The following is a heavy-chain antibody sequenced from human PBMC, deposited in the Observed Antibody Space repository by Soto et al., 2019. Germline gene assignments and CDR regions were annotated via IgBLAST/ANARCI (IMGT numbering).Heavy chain of an antibody. D-gene: IGHD2-2*01. J-gene: IGHJ6*02. CDR2: INPSGGST. V-gene: IGHV1-46*01. Sequence: ASVKVSCKASGYTFTSYYMHWVRQAPGQGLEWMGIINPSGGSTSYAQKFQGRVTMTRDTSTSTVYMELSSLRSEDTAVYYCARLPSTSYYYYGMDVWGQGTTVTVSS. CDR1: GYTFTSYY. CDR3: ARLPSTSYYYYGMDV.